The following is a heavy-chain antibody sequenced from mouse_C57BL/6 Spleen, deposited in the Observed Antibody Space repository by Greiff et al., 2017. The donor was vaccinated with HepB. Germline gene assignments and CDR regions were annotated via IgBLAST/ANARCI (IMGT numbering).Heavy chain of an antibody. CDR3: ARERDFYDGYYFDY. V-gene: IGHV3-6*01. D-gene: IGHD2-3*01. J-gene: IGHJ2*01. Sequence: EVKLVESGPGLVKPSQSLSLTCSVTGYSITSGYYWNWIRQFPGNKLEWMGYISYDGSNNYNPSLKNRISITRDTSKNQFFLKLNSVTTEDTATYYCARERDFYDGYYFDYWGQGTTLTVSS. CDR1: GYSITSGYY. CDR2: ISYDGSN.